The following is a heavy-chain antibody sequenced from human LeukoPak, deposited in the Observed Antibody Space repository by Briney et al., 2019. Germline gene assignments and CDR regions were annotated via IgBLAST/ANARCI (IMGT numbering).Heavy chain of an antibody. Sequence: GGSLRLSCAASGFTSSSYWMHWVRQVPGKGLVWASRIKSDGSSTSYADSVKGRFTISRDNAKNTLYLQMNSDRAKCSAVYYCARANYYDSKDYWGQGTLVTVSS. V-gene: IGHV3-74*01. J-gene: IGHJ4*02. D-gene: IGHD3-22*01. CDR3: ARANYYDSKDY. CDR1: GFTSSSYW. CDR2: IKSDGSST.